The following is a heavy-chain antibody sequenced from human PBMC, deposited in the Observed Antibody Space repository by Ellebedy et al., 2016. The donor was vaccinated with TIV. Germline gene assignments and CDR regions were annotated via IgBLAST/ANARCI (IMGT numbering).Heavy chain of an antibody. CDR2: ISVRGGST. D-gene: IGHD2-2*01. Sequence: GGSLRLXCVPSGLTSSSYAMSWVRQAPGKGLEWVSAISVRGGSTYYADSVKGRFTISRDNSKNTLYLQMNSLRAEDTAVYYCAKGRRGYCSSTSCYAPAHWGEGTLVSVSS. CDR3: AKGRRGYCSSTSCYAPAH. V-gene: IGHV3-23*01. CDR1: GLTSSSYA. J-gene: IGHJ4*02.